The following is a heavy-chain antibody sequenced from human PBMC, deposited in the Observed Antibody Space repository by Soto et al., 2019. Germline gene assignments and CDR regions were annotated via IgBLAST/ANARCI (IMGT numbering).Heavy chain of an antibody. CDR1: GYTFTSYD. J-gene: IGHJ6*03. Sequence: ASVKVSCKASGYTFTSYDINWVRQATGQGLEWMGWMNPNSGNTGYAQKFQGRVTMTRNTSISTAYMELSSLRSEDTAVYYCARGRYSSSAQYYYYYMDVWGKGTTVTVSS. V-gene: IGHV1-8*01. D-gene: IGHD6-6*01. CDR3: ARGRYSSSAQYYYYYMDV. CDR2: MNPNSGNT.